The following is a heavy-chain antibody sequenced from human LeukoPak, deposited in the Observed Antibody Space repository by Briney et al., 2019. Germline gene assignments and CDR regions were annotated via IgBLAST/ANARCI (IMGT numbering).Heavy chain of an antibody. V-gene: IGHV4-39*01. Sequence: SETLSLTCTVSGGSISTGAYYWGWIRQPPGKGLEWIGSIYYSGSTYYTPSLKSRVTISVDTSRNQFSLKLTSVTAADTAIYYRARGAYTRSRVDPWGQGTLVNVSS. CDR1: GGSISTGAYY. D-gene: IGHD2-21*01. CDR3: ARGAYTRSRVDP. J-gene: IGHJ5*02. CDR2: IYYSGST.